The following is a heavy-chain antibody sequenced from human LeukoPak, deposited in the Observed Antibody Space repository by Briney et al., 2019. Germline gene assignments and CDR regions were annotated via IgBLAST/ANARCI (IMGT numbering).Heavy chain of an antibody. CDR2: INPNSGGT. CDR1: GDTFTGYY. Sequence: ASVKVSCKASGDTFTGYYMHWVREAPGQGLEWMGWINPNSGGTNYAQKFQGWVTMTGDTSISTAYMELSRLRSDDTAVYYCARGRIVVVPAATPAYYFDYWGQGTQVTDSS. CDR3: ARGRIVVVPAATPAYYFDY. D-gene: IGHD2-2*01. V-gene: IGHV1-2*04. J-gene: IGHJ4*02.